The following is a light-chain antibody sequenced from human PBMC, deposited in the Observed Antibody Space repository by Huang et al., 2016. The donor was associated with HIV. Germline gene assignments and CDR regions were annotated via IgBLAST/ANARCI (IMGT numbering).Light chain of an antibody. J-gene: IGKJ3*01. Sequence: EIVLTQSPATLSLSPGERATLSCKASQSVSSSLAWYQQKPGQASRLLIYDTSNSATGIPARFSGSESGTDFTLTISSLEPEDFAVYYCQQRSNWPLFTFGPGTKVDIK. CDR1: QSVSSS. V-gene: IGKV3-11*01. CDR2: DTS. CDR3: QQRSNWPLFT.